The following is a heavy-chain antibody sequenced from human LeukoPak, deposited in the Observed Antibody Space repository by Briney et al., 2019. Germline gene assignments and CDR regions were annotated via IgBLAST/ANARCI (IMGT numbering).Heavy chain of an antibody. V-gene: IGHV1-2*06. D-gene: IGHD6-19*01. CDR3: GREQSITVAGTDY. CDR1: GYTFTGYY. J-gene: IGHJ4*02. Sequence: ASVSVSCKASGYTFTGYYVHWVRQAPGQGLEWMGRIIPSTGGTVYAQKFQGRVTMTRDTSISTVYLELSSLRSDDTALYFCGREQSITVAGTDYWGQGTLVTVSS. CDR2: IIPSTGGT.